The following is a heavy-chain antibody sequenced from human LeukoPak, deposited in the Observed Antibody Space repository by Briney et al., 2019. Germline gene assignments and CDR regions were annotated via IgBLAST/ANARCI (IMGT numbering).Heavy chain of an antibody. D-gene: IGHD3-22*01. V-gene: IGHV4-4*07. J-gene: IGHJ5*02. Sequence: PSETLSLTCTVSGGSISSYYWSWIRQPAGKGLEWIGRIYTSGSTNYNPSLKSRVTMSVDTSKSQFSLKLSSVTAADTAVYYCARDKRGYYDSSGYYWNWFDPWGQGTLVTVSS. CDR2: IYTSGST. CDR1: GGSISSYY. CDR3: ARDKRGYYDSSGYYWNWFDP.